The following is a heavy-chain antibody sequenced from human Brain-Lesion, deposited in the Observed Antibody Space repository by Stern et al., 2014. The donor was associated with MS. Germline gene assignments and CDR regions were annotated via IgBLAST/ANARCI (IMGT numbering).Heavy chain of an antibody. CDR2: ITGTGSYI. D-gene: IGHD3-22*01. Sequence: EVQLVESGGGLVKPGGSLRLSCAASGFTFRSYSMNWVRQAPGKGLEWVSSITGTGSYIYYADSVKGRFTISRDNAHNSLHLQMHSLRAEDTAVYYCARTYYDSSGYYDQSGTFDYWGQGTLVTVSS. CDR3: ARTYYDSSGYYDQSGTFDY. CDR1: GFTFRSYS. V-gene: IGHV3-21*01. J-gene: IGHJ4*02.